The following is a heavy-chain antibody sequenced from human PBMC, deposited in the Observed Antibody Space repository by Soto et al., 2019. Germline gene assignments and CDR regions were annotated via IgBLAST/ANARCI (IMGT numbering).Heavy chain of an antibody. Sequence: GGSLRLSCAASGFTFSSYWMHWVRQAPGKGLVWVSRINSDGSSTSYADSVKGRFTISRDNAKNTLYLQMNSLRAEDTAVYYCAKDSVVGAILSYFDYWGQGTLVTVSS. D-gene: IGHD1-26*01. CDR1: GFTFSSYW. J-gene: IGHJ4*02. CDR2: INSDGSST. V-gene: IGHV3-74*01. CDR3: AKDSVVGAILSYFDY.